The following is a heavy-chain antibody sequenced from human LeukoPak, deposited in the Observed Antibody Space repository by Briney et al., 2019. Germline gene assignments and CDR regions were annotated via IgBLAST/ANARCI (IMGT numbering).Heavy chain of an antibody. CDR2: IYYSGST. CDR3: ARVLISGGNPDS. J-gene: IGHJ4*02. Sequence: SQTLSLTCTVSGGSITSGDYYWSWIRQPPGKGLEWIGYIYYSGSTYYNPSLKSPVTISVDTSKNQFSLKLSSVTAADTAVYYCARVLISGGNPDSWGQGTLVTVSS. D-gene: IGHD4-23*01. V-gene: IGHV4-30-4*01. CDR1: GGSITSGDYY.